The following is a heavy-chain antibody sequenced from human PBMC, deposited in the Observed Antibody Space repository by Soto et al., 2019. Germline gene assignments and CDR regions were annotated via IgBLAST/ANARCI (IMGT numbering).Heavy chain of an antibody. CDR2: ISHDGSNK. V-gene: IGHV3-30-3*01. Sequence: SLRLSCAASGFTFSSYAMHWVRQAPGKGLEWVAVISHDGSNKYYADSVKGRFTISRDNSKNTLYLQMNSLRAGDTAVYYCARARTRQQLVSWLDYWGQGTLVTVSS. D-gene: IGHD6-13*01. CDR1: GFTFSSYA. CDR3: ARARTRQQLVSWLDY. J-gene: IGHJ4*02.